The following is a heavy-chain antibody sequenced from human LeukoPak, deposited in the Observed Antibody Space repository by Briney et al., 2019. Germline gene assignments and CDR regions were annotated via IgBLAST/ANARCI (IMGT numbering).Heavy chain of an antibody. CDR3: ARSRGTRPNWFDP. CDR2: IYYSGST. J-gene: IGHJ5*02. D-gene: IGHD3-16*01. Sequence: SQTLSLTCTVSGGSISSGDYYWSWIRQPPGKGLEWIGYIYYSGSTYYNPSLKSRVTISVDTSKNQFSLKLSSVTAADTAVYYCARSRGTRPNWFDPWGQGTLVTVSS. CDR1: GGSISSGDYY. V-gene: IGHV4-30-4*08.